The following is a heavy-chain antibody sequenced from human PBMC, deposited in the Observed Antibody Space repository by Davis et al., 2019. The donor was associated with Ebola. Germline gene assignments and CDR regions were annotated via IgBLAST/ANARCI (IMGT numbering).Heavy chain of an antibody. CDR2: IGTAGDT. Sequence: GESLKISCAASGFTFSSYGMHWVRQATGKGLEWVSAIGTAGDTYYPGSVKGRFTISRENAKNSLYLQMNSLRAEDTAVYYCAAWGRYYYYGMDVWGQGTTVTVSS. J-gene: IGHJ6*02. V-gene: IGHV3-13*01. D-gene: IGHD3-16*01. CDR3: AAWGRYYYYGMDV. CDR1: GFTFSSYG.